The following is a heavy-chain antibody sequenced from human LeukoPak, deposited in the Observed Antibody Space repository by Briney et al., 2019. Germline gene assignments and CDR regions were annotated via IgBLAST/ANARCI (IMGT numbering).Heavy chain of an antibody. V-gene: IGHV3-23*01. CDR1: GFAFSSYP. CDR3: AKERITIFGVVIGGAFDY. CDR2: ISGSGGST. Sequence: GGSLRLSCAASGFAFSSYPMSCGRQAPGKGLEWVSAISGSGGSTYYADSVKGRFTISRDNSKNPLYLQMTSLRAEDTAVYYCAKERITIFGVVIGGAFDYWGQGTLVTVSS. D-gene: IGHD3-3*01. J-gene: IGHJ4*02.